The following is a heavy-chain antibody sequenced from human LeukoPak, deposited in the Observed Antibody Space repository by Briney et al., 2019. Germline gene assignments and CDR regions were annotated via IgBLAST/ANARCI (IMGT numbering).Heavy chain of an antibody. D-gene: IGHD3-10*01. V-gene: IGHV4-34*01. J-gene: IGHJ4*02. CDR3: AGSSGSSEAPFDY. CDR2: INHSGSI. Sequence: SETLSLTCAVYGGSFSGYYWSWIRQPPGKGLEWIGEINHSGSINYNPSLKSRVTISVDTSKNQFSLKLSSVTAADTAVYYCAGSSGSSEAPFDYWGQGTLVTVSS. CDR1: GGSFSGYY.